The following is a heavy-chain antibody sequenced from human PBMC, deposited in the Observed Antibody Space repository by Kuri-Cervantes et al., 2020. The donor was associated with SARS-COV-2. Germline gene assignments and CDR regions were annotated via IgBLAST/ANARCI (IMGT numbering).Heavy chain of an antibody. CDR3: ARGGAGSYDWFDP. D-gene: IGHD3-10*01. Sequence: GGSLRLSCKASGFSFSNFGMHWVRQAPGEGLQWVAVIWGDGSEKYYADSVEGRFTISRDNFRNTLYLEMSSLRAEDTAVYYCARGGAGSYDWFDPWGQGTLVTVSS. CDR2: IWGDGSEK. CDR1: GFSFSNFG. V-gene: IGHV3-33*01. J-gene: IGHJ5*02.